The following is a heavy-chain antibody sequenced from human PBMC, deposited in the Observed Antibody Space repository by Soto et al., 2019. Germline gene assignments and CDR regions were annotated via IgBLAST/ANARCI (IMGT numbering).Heavy chain of an antibody. J-gene: IGHJ4*02. V-gene: IGHV3-30*18. CDR2: ISYDGSNK. CDR1: GFTFSSYG. Sequence: PGGSLRLSCAASGFTFSSYGMHWVRQAPGKGLEWVAVISYDGSNKYYADSVKGRFTISRDNSKNTLYLQMNSLRAEDTAVYYCAKGLGVVVVAATLDYWGQGTLVTVSS. D-gene: IGHD2-15*01. CDR3: AKGLGVVVVAATLDY.